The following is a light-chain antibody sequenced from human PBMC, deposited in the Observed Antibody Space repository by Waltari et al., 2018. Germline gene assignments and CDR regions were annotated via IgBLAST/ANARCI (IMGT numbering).Light chain of an antibody. Sequence: DIQMTQSPSSLSASVGDRVTITCRASQSISSYLNWYQQKPGKAPKLLIYAASSLQSGFPSRFRGSGSGTDFTLTISSLQPEDFATYYCQQSYSTPRTFGQGTKVEIK. J-gene: IGKJ1*01. CDR3: QQSYSTPRT. V-gene: IGKV1-39*01. CDR2: AAS. CDR1: QSISSY.